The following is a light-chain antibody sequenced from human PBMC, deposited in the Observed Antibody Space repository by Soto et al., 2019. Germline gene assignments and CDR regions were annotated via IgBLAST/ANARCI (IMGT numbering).Light chain of an antibody. Sequence: QSALTQPASVSGSPGQSITISCTGTSSDVGSYNYVSWYQQHPGKAPKLMIYDVSNRPSGVSSRLSGSKSGNTASLTISGLQAEDEADYYCSSYTSSSSYVFGTGTKVTVL. CDR2: DVS. J-gene: IGLJ1*01. CDR1: SSDVGSYNY. V-gene: IGLV2-14*01. CDR3: SSYTSSSSYV.